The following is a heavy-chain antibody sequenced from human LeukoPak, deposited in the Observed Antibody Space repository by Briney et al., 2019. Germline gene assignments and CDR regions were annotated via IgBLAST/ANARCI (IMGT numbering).Heavy chain of an antibody. J-gene: IGHJ5*02. Sequence: PSETLSLTCSVPGGAITSYHWSWIRQPPGKGLEWIGEINHSGSTNYNPSLKSRVTISVDTSKNQFSLKLSSVTAADTAVYYCARGRRWIQPTNWFDPWGQGTLVTVSS. V-gene: IGHV4-34*01. CDR1: GGAITSYH. CDR3: ARGRRWIQPTNWFDP. CDR2: INHSGST. D-gene: IGHD5-18*01.